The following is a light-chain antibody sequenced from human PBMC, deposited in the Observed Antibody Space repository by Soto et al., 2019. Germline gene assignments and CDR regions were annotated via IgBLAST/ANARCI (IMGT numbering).Light chain of an antibody. V-gene: IGLV1-47*01. J-gene: IGLJ2*01. CDR3: ASWDDSLSGVV. Sequence: QSVLTQPPSASGTPGQSVTISCSGSTSNIGRNYVYWYQQLPGTAPKLLIYRNNQRPSGVPDRFSGSKSDTSASLAISGLRSEDEADYYCASWDDSLSGVVFGGGTKLTVL. CDR1: TSNIGRNY. CDR2: RNN.